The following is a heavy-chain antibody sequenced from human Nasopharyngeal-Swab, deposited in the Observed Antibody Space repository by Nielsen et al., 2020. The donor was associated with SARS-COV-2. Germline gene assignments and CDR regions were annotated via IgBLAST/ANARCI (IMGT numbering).Heavy chain of an antibody. CDR1: GFTFSDYY. Sequence: GESLKISCAASGFTFSDYYMSWIRQAPGKGLEWVSYISSSGSTIYYADSVKGRFTISRDNAKNSLYLQMNSLRAEDTAVYYCARAERGWSGELFVCDYWGQGTLVTVSS. V-gene: IGHV3-11*04. CDR3: ARAERGWSGELFVCDY. D-gene: IGHD3-10*01. J-gene: IGHJ4*02. CDR2: ISSSGSTI.